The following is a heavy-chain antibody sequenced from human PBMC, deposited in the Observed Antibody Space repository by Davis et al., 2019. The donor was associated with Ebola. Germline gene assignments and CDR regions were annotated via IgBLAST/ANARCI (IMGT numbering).Heavy chain of an antibody. CDR3: ARGGVRVATFYYYGMDV. J-gene: IGHJ6*02. CDR2: IIPIFGTA. D-gene: IGHD5-12*01. Sequence: AASVKVSCKASGYTFTDYYMHWVRQAPGQGLEWMGGIIPIFGTANYAQKFQGRVTITADKSTSTAYMELSSLRSEDTAVYYCARGGVRVATFYYYGMDVWGQGTTVTVSS. V-gene: IGHV1-69*06. CDR1: GYTFTDYY.